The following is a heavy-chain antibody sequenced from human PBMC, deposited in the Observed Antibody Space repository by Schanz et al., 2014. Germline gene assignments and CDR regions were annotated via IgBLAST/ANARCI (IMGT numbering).Heavy chain of an antibody. CDR2: INSDGSSA. Sequence: EVQLEEAGGGKGQKGGSLRLSRAASGLSFSSSFLPFFLPSPLKGLVWISRINSDGSSASYADSVKGRFTISRDNAKNTLYLQMNSVRAEDSAVYYCTRGSGSRSYGWYYDSWGQGTLVTVSS. D-gene: IGHD3-10*01. J-gene: IGHJ4*02. CDR3: TRGSGSRSYGWYYDS. V-gene: IGHV3-74*01. CDR1: GLSFSSSF.